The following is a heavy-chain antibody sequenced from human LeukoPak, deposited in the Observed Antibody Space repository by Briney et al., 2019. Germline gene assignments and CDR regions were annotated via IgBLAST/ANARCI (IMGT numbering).Heavy chain of an antibody. Sequence: PGGSLRLSCAASGFTVSSNYMSWVRQAPGKGLEWVSVIYDTGSTFYADSVKGRFTISRDNSKNTLFLQMNSLRADDTAVYYCARGHAYYWGQGTLVTVPS. CDR2: IYDTGST. V-gene: IGHV3-66*01. CDR1: GFTVSSNY. J-gene: IGHJ4*02. CDR3: ARGHAYY.